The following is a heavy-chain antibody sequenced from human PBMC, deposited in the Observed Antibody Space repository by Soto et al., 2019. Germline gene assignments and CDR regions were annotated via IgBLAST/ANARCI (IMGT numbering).Heavy chain of an antibody. D-gene: IGHD3-22*01. J-gene: IGHJ3*02. CDR3: AREHKTVIDAFDS. CDR1: GGYISSGGYY. CDR2: IYYSGST. Sequence: QVQLQESGPGLVKPSQTLSLTCTVYGGYISSGGYYWSGIRQHPGKGLEWIGYIYYSGSTHYNPYLKSRVTISVDTSKKQFSLKMSSVTAADTAVYYWAREHKTVIDAFDSWGQGTRVTVSS. V-gene: IGHV4-31*03.